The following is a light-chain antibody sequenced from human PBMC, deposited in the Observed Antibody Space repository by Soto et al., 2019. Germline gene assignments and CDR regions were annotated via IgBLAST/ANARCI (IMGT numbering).Light chain of an antibody. V-gene: IGLV2-14*01. CDR3: SSYTSSSSDVV. Sequence: QSALTQPASVSGSPGQSITISCTGTSSDVGGYNYVSWYQQHPGKAPKLMIYEVSNRPSGVSNRFSGSKSGNTASLTNSELLAEDEADYYCSSYTSSSSDVVFGGGTQL. CDR1: SSDVGGYNY. CDR2: EVS. J-gene: IGLJ2*01.